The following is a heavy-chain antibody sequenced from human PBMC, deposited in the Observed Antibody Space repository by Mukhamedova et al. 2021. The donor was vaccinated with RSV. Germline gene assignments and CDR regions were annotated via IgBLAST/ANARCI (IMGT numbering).Heavy chain of an antibody. Sequence: RTSWMHWVRQAPGKGLVWVSFINRDGSSTSYADSVKGRFTISRDNAKNTLYLQMNSLRADDTGVYYCTRDGSYASGYWGQGTLVT. CDR1: RTSW. CDR2: INRDGSST. D-gene: IGHD1-26*01. V-gene: IGHV3-74*01. J-gene: IGHJ4*02. CDR3: TRDGSYASGY.